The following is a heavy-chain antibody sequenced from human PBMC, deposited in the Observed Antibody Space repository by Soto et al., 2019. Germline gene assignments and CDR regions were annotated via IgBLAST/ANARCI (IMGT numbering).Heavy chain of an antibody. D-gene: IGHD7-27*01. J-gene: IGHJ4*02. CDR1: GGTFSSYA. CDR3: ARGQTGAGCGYYFDC. V-gene: IGHV1-69*12. Sequence: QVQLVQSGAEVKKPGSSVKVSCKASGGTFSSYAIDWVRQAPGQGLEWMGGIIPIFGTADYAQKFQGRVTSSAEEFTSTATMERSSLICKDSAVLCCARGQTGAGCGYYFDCGGQVTL. CDR2: IIPIFGTA.